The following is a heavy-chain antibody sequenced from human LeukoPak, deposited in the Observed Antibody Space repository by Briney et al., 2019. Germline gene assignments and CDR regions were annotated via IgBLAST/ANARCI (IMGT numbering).Heavy chain of an antibody. CDR1: GFTFSSYS. J-gene: IGHJ3*02. CDR3: ARGFLSDYDSSGYYLGAFDI. CDR2: ISSSSSYI. D-gene: IGHD3-22*01. Sequence: GGSLRLSCAASGFTFSSYSMNWVRQAPGKGLEWVSSISSSSSYIYYADSVKGRFTISRDNAKNSLYLQMNSLRAEDTAVYYCARGFLSDYDSSGYYLGAFDIWGQGTMVTVSS. V-gene: IGHV3-21*01.